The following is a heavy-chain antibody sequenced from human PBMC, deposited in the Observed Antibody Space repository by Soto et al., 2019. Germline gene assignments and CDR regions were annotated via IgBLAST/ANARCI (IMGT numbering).Heavy chain of an antibody. Sequence: GSLRLSCAASGFTFSSYSMNWVRQAPGKGLEWVSSISSSSSYIYYADSVKGRFTISRDNAKNSLYLQMNSLRAEDTAVYYCARDSGSYYDSSGYYSPRALDYWGQGTLVTVSS. CDR2: ISSSSSYI. CDR1: GFTFSSYS. D-gene: IGHD3-22*01. CDR3: ARDSGSYYDSSGYYSPRALDY. V-gene: IGHV3-21*01. J-gene: IGHJ4*02.